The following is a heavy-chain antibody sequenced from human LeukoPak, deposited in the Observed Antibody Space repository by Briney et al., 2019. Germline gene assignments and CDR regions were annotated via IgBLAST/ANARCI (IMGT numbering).Heavy chain of an antibody. CDR2: ISGSGGST. Sequence: PGGSLRLSCAASGFTFSSYAMSWVRQAPGKGLEWVSAISGSGGSTYYADSVKGRFTISRDNSKNTLYLQMNSLRAEDTAVYYCANVDYYDSSGYLDAFDIWGQGTMVTVSS. CDR1: GFTFSSYA. CDR3: ANVDYYDSSGYLDAFDI. V-gene: IGHV3-23*01. J-gene: IGHJ3*02. D-gene: IGHD3-22*01.